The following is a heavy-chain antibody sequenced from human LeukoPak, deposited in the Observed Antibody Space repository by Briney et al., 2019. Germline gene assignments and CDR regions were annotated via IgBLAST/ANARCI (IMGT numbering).Heavy chain of an antibody. CDR2: IIPIFGTA. V-gene: IGHV1-69*05. D-gene: IGHD3-22*01. Sequence: SVKVSYKASGGTLSSYAISWVRQAPGQGLEWMGGIIPIFGTANYAQKFQGRVTITTDESTSTAYMELSSLRSEDTAVYYCASTSPRGDSSGYYYVDWGQGTLVTVSS. CDR1: GGTLSSYA. CDR3: ASTSPRGDSSGYYYVD. J-gene: IGHJ4*02.